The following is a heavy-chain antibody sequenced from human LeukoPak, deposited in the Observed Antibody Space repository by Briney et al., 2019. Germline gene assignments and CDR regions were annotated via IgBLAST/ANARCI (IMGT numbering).Heavy chain of an antibody. Sequence: GGSLRLSCAASGFTLSSYSMHWVRQAPGKGLEWVSSISSSSSYIYYADSVKGRFTISRDNAKNSLYLQMNRLRSEDTAVYCCVIEGVSRGTWGQGTLVTVSS. V-gene: IGHV3-21*01. D-gene: IGHD3-10*01. CDR3: VIEGVSRGT. CDR2: ISSSSSYI. CDR1: GFTLSSYS. J-gene: IGHJ5*02.